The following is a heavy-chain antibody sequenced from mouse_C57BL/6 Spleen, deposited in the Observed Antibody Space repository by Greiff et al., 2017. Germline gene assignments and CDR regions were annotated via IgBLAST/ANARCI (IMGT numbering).Heavy chain of an antibody. CDR3: ARDYYYGSPWYFDV. Sequence: QVQLKQPGTELVKPGASVKLSCKASGYTFTSYWMHWVKQRPGQGLEWIGNINPSNGGTNYNEKFKSKATLTVDKSSSTAYMQLSSLTSEDSAVYYCARDYYYGSPWYFDVWGTGTTVTVSS. V-gene: IGHV1-53*01. CDR1: GYTFTSYW. CDR2: INPSNGGT. J-gene: IGHJ1*03. D-gene: IGHD1-1*01.